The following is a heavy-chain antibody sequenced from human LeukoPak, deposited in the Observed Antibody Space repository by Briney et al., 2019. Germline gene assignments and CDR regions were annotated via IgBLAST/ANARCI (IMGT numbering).Heavy chain of an antibody. CDR1: GFTFSRYS. D-gene: IGHD3-3*01. V-gene: IGHV3-48*04. Sequence: PGGSLRLSCAASGFTFSRYSMNWVRQAPGKGLEWISYISSSSSTIYQPDSVKGRFTISRDNAKNSLYLQMNGLRADDTAVYYCARIGDDFWSGRAVYYYYMDVWAKGPRSPSP. CDR2: ISSSSSTI. J-gene: IGHJ6*03. CDR3: ARIGDDFWSGRAVYYYYMDV.